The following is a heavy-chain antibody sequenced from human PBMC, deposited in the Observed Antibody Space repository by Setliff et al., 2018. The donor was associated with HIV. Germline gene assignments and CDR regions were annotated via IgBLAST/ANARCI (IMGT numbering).Heavy chain of an antibody. Sequence: SETLSLTCTVSGGSISSGDYYWSWIRQPPGKGLEWIGYIYYSGSTYYNPSLKSRVTMSVDMSKNQFSLKVNSVTAADTAVYYCARHDSGGYYSLDYWDQGTLVTVSS. V-gene: IGHV4-30-4*08. CDR1: GGSISSGDYY. CDR2: IYYSGST. D-gene: IGHD3-22*01. CDR3: ARHDSGGYYSLDY. J-gene: IGHJ4*02.